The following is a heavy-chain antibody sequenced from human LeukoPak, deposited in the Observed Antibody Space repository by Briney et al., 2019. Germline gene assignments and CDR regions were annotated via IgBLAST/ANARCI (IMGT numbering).Heavy chain of an antibody. V-gene: IGHV1-2*02. CDR3: ARHEGDSSGYLGI. CDR2: INPNSGGT. Sequence: ASVKVSRKASGYTFAGYYMHWVRQAPGQGLEWMGWINPNSGGTNYAQKFQGRVTMTRDTSISTAYMELSRLRSDDTAVNYCARHEGDSSGYLGIWGQGTMVTVSS. CDR1: GYTFAGYY. J-gene: IGHJ3*02. D-gene: IGHD3-22*01.